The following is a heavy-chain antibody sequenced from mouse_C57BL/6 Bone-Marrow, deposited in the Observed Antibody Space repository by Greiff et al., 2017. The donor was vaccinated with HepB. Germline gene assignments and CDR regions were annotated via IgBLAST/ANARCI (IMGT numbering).Heavy chain of an antibody. CDR3: ARDTDYYGSFAY. CDR1: GYTFTSYG. V-gene: IGHV1-81*01. Sequence: VQLQQSGAELARPGASVKLSCKASGYTFTSYGISWVKQRTGQGLEWIGESYPRSGNTYYNEKFKGKATLTADKSSSTAYMELRSLTSEDSAVYFCARDTDYYGSFAYWGQGTLVTVSA. CDR2: SYPRSGNT. J-gene: IGHJ3*01. D-gene: IGHD1-1*01.